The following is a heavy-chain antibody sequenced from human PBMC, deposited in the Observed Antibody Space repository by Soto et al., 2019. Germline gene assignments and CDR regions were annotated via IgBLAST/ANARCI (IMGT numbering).Heavy chain of an antibody. CDR2: ISGSGGNT. V-gene: IGHV3-23*01. J-gene: IGHJ4*02. CDR3: AKCAGSGWYPDY. D-gene: IGHD6-19*01. Sequence: VQLLESAGGLVQPGGSLRLSCAASGFTFSSYAMRWVRLAPGKGLEWVSAISGSGGNTYYADSVKGRFTISRDNSKNTLFLHMNSLRAEDTAVYYCAKCAGSGWYPDYWGQGTLVTVSS. CDR1: GFTFSSYA.